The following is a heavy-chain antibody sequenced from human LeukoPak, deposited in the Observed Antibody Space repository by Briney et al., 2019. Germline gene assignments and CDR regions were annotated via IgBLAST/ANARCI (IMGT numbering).Heavy chain of an antibody. Sequence: GESLKISCQVSGYSFTNYWIGWVRQMPGKGLEWMGSIDPGDSDTRYSPSFQGQVTISADRSISTAYLQWSSLKASDTAMYYCASYYYGSGTFEDYWGQGTLVTVSS. CDR1: GYSFTNYW. CDR3: ASYYYGSGTFEDY. D-gene: IGHD3-10*01. J-gene: IGHJ4*02. V-gene: IGHV5-51*01. CDR2: IDPGDSDT.